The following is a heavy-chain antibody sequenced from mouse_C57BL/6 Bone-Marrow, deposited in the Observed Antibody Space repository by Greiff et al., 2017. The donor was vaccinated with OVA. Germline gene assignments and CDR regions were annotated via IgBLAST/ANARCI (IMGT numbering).Heavy chain of an antibody. Sequence: QVQLQQPGAELVKPGASVKMSCKASGYTFTSYWITWVKQRPGQGLEWIGDIYPGSGSTNYNEKFKSKATLTADTSSSTAYMQLSSLTSEDSAVYYCARDDGSFDYWGQGTTLTVSS. V-gene: IGHV1-55*01. D-gene: IGHD2-3*01. CDR3: ARDDGSFDY. J-gene: IGHJ2*01. CDR1: GYTFTSYW. CDR2: IYPGSGST.